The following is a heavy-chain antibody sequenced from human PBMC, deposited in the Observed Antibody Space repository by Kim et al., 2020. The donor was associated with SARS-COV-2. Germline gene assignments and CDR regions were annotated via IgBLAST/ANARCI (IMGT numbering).Heavy chain of an antibody. D-gene: IGHD6-13*01. V-gene: IGHV4-59*01. J-gene: IGHJ5*02. Sequence: NYNPSLTIRVTISVDTSKNQFSLKLSSVTAADTAVYYCARTPLAAAGFDPWGQGTLVTVSS. CDR3: ARTPLAAAGFDP.